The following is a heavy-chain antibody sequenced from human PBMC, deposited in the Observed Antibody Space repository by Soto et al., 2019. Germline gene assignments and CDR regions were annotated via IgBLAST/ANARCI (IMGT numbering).Heavy chain of an antibody. V-gene: IGHV4-59*12. Sequence: SETLSLTCTVSGGSITNYYWTWIRQPPGKGPEWIGYIYYSGVTNYNPSLKSRVTISVDTSNNQFSMRLSSVTAADTAVYYCVREGGDNWFDPWGQGTLVTVSS. D-gene: IGHD3-16*01. CDR3: VREGGDNWFDP. CDR1: GGSITNYY. CDR2: IYYSGVT. J-gene: IGHJ5*02.